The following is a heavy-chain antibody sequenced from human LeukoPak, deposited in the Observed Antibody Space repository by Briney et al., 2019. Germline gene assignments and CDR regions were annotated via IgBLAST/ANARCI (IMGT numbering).Heavy chain of an antibody. D-gene: IGHD3-3*01. CDR3: ARDLGDNYTPERLTP. J-gene: IGHJ5*02. CDR2: ISRQGNTI. CDR1: GFIFGDYY. Sequence: GGSLRLSCEASGFIFGDYYMNWIRQAPGKGPEWISFISRQGNTIYYAASVRGRFTISRDNAKNSLYLQMNSLRAEDTAVYYCARDLGDNYTPERLTPWGQETLVTVSS. V-gene: IGHV3-11*01.